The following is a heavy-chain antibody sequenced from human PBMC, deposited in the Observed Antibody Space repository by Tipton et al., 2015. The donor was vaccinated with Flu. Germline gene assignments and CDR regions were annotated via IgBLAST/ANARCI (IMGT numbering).Heavy chain of an antibody. Sequence: TLSLTCTVSGGSISSSTYYWAWIRQSPGKGLEWIGSFYYTGSSYYNPSLKNRVTKSVDTSKNQFSLDLYSVTAADTAVYYCATMAVDGSGYYPPAGRPFYLHGMDVWGQGTTVTVSS. V-gene: IGHV4-39*01. CDR2: FYYTGSS. J-gene: IGHJ6*02. D-gene: IGHD3-22*01. CDR1: GGSISSSTYY. CDR3: ATMAVDGSGYYPPAGRPFYLHGMDV.